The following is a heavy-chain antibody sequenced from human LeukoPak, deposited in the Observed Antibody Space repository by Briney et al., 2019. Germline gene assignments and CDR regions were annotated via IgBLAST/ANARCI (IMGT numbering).Heavy chain of an antibody. V-gene: IGHV4-4*07. CDR3: ARGRYCSADICSGGDAFDI. J-gene: IGHJ3*02. Sequence: SETLSLTCTVSGGSINNYYWSWIRQPAGKGLEWIGRIYTRGSTNYNPSLKSRVTMSVDTSKNQFSLQLSSVTAADTAVYYCARGRYCSADICSGGDAFDIWGQGTMVSVSS. D-gene: IGHD2-15*01. CDR1: GGSINNYY. CDR2: IYTRGST.